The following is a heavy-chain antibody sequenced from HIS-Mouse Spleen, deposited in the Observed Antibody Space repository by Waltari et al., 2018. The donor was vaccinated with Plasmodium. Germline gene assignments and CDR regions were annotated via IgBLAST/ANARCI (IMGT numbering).Heavy chain of an antibody. CDR3: AKLGIATSGFYDY. D-gene: IGHD7-27*01. CDR2: INSDGSST. CDR1: GFTFSSYW. V-gene: IGHV3-74*01. Sequence: EVQLVESGGGLVQPGGSLRLSCAASGFTFSSYWMHWVRQAPGKGLVWGSRINSDGSSTSYADSVKGRFTISRDNAKNTLYLQMNSLRAEDTAVYYCAKLGIATSGFYDYWGQGTLVTVSS. J-gene: IGHJ4*02.